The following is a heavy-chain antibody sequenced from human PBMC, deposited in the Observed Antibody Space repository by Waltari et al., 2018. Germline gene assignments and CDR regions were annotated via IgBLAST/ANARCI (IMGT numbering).Heavy chain of an antibody. D-gene: IGHD2-15*01. J-gene: IGHJ3*02. CDR2: MYYRGST. V-gene: IGHV4-59*01. CDR1: GGSISSYY. CDR3: ARAHTVVTRKGGFDI. Sequence: QVQLQESGPGLVKPAETLSLTCTVSGGSISSYYWSWIRQPPGKGLEWIGYMYYRGSTNYNPSPKSRGTISVDTSKNQFSLKLSSVTAADTAVYYFARAHTVVTRKGGFDIWGQGTMVTVSS.